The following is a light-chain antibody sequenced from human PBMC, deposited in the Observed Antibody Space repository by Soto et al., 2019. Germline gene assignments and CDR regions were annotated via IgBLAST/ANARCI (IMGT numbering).Light chain of an antibody. CDR3: GAWDDDLSARV. V-gene: IGLV1-47*01. J-gene: IGLJ3*02. Sequence: QPVLTQPPSLSGTPGQTVTISCLGSRSNIGSSIVHWYQQLPGTAPKHLIYMNNQRPAGVPDRFSGSKSGTSASLVISALRAEDEADYYCGAWDDDLSARVFGGGTKLTVL. CDR1: RSNIGSSI. CDR2: MNN.